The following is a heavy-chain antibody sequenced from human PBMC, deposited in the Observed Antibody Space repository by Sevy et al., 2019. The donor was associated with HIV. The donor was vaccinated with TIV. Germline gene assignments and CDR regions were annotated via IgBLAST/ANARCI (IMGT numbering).Heavy chain of an antibody. D-gene: IGHD2-2*01. V-gene: IGHV4-59*02. CDR1: GASVTTYY. Sequence: SETLSLTCSVSGASVTTYYWTWIRQSPGKGLEWIGHSHYSDDTEYNPSLGGRVTISIDTSKNQFSLHLTSVAPTDSATYCCVRGRHIMPSWAQGTLVTVSS. J-gene: IGHJ5*02. CDR2: SHYSDDT. CDR3: VRGRHIMPS.